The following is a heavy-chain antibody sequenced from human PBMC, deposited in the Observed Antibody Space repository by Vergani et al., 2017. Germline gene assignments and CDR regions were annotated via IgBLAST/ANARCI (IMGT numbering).Heavy chain of an antibody. CDR3: AGGPRDYGLDY. CDR2: INHSGST. V-gene: IGHV4-34*01. J-gene: IGHJ4*02. D-gene: IGHD4-17*01. Sequence: QVQLQQWGAGLLKPSETLSLTCAVYGGSFSGYYWSWIRQPPGKGLEWIGEINHSGSTNYNPSLKSRVTISVETSKNQFSLKRCSGTAADTAVYYCAGGPRDYGLDYWGQGTLVTVSS. CDR1: GGSFSGYY.